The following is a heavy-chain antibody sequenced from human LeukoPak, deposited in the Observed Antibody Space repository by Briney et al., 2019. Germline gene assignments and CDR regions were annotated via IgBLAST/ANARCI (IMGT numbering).Heavy chain of an antibody. D-gene: IGHD3-10*01. J-gene: IGHJ5*02. CDR3: ARGTRASTMVRGVIANWFDP. CDR2: IYTSGST. CDR1: GGFISSYY. Sequence: SETLSLTCTVSGGFISSYYWSWIRQPAGKGLEWIGRIYTSGSTNYNPSLKSRVTMSVDTSKNQFSLKLSSVTAADTAVYYCARGTRASTMVRGVIANWFDPWGQGTLVTVSS. V-gene: IGHV4-4*07.